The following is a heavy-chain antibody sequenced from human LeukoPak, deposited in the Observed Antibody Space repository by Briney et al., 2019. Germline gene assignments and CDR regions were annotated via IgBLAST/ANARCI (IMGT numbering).Heavy chain of an antibody. CDR3: ARARRVDAFDI. V-gene: IGHV3-21*01. CDR2: ISSSSSYI. Sequence: GGSLRLSCAASGXTFSSYSMNWVRQAPGKGLEWVSSISSSSSYIYYAGSVKGRFTISRDNAKNSLYLQMNSLRAEDTAVYYCARARRVDAFDIWGQGTMVTVSS. J-gene: IGHJ3*02. CDR1: GXTFSSYS.